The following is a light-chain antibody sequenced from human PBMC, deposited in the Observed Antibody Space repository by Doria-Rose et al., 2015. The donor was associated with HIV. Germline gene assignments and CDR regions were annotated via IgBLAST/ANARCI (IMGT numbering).Light chain of an antibody. CDR3: QQYYDTPS. CDR2: WAS. J-gene: IGKJ3*01. V-gene: IGKV4-1*01. Sequence: EIVMTQSPESLGMSLGERATLNCKSNQSLLYTSKNYLAWYQQKPGQPPKLLIYWASTRQSVVPARLSGSGSGTDFTLTISSLEAEDVAVYYCQQYYDTPSFGPGSTVDIK. CDR1: QSLLYTSKNY.